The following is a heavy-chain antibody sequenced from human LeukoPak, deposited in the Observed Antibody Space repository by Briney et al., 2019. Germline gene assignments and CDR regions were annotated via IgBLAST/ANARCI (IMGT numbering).Heavy chain of an antibody. CDR1: GGSISSGGYY. J-gene: IGHJ3*02. Sequence: SQTLSLTCTVSGGSISSGGYYWSWIRQHPGKGLEWIGYIYYSGSTYYNPSLKSRVTISVDTSKNQFSLKLSSVTAADTAVYYCARDRGDCGGDCYSINAFDIWGQGTMVTVSS. CDR3: ARDRGDCGGDCYSINAFDI. D-gene: IGHD2-21*02. V-gene: IGHV4-31*03. CDR2: IYYSGST.